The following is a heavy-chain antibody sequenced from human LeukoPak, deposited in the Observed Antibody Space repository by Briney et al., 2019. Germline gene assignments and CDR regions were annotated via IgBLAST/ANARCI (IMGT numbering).Heavy chain of an antibody. Sequence: GESLKISCAASGFTFSSYAMSWVRQAPGKGLEWVSAISGSGGSTYYADSVKGRFTISRDNSKNTLYLQMNSLRAEDTAVYYCAKDQELWFEPIYYYYGMDVWGQGTTVTVSS. CDR2: ISGSGGST. J-gene: IGHJ6*02. CDR1: GFTFSSYA. V-gene: IGHV3-23*01. D-gene: IGHD3-10*01. CDR3: AKDQELWFEPIYYYYGMDV.